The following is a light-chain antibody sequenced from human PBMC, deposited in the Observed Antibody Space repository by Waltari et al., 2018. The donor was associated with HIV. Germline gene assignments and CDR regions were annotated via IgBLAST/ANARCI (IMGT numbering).Light chain of an antibody. CDR2: GAS. CDR1: QSVSSN. J-gene: IGKJ2*01. V-gene: IGKV3-15*01. Sequence: EIVLTQSPATLSVSLGEGATLSCRASQSVSSNLAWYQQKPGQAPGLLIYGASNRVTGIPARFSGSGSGTEFTLTISTLQSEDSAIYYCQQYDKWPPRYTFGQGTKLEIK. CDR3: QQYDKWPPRYT.